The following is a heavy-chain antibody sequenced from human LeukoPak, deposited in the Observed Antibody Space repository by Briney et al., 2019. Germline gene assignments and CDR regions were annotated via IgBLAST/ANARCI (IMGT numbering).Heavy chain of an antibody. V-gene: IGHV1-69*01. J-gene: IGHJ4*02. CDR1: GGTFSSYA. D-gene: IGHD4-17*01. Sequence: SVKVSCKASGGTFSSYAISWVRQAPGQGLEWMGGIIPIFGTANYAQKFQGRVTITADGSTSTAYMELSSLRSEDTAVYYCARDPDDYGDSDSDYWGQGTLVTVSS. CDR2: IIPIFGTA. CDR3: ARDPDDYGDSDSDY.